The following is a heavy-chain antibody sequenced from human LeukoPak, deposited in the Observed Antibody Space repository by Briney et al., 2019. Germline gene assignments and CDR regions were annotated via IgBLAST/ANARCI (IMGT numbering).Heavy chain of an antibody. CDR2: ISSSSSYI. D-gene: IGHD6-19*01. CDR3: ARDLWDSSGWYAY. Sequence: GGSLRLSCAASGFTFSSYSMNWVRQAPGKGLEWVSSISSSSSYIYYADSVKGRFTISRDNAKNSLYLQMNSLRAEDTAVYYCARDLWDSSGWYAYWGQGTLVTVSS. J-gene: IGHJ4*02. CDR1: GFTFSSYS. V-gene: IGHV3-21*01.